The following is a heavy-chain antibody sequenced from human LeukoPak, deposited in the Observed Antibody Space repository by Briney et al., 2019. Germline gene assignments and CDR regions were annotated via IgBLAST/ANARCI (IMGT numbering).Heavy chain of an antibody. Sequence: GGSLRLSCAASDFTFTNAWMSWVRQAPGMGLEWVGLIRSKPDGGTAEYAAPVKGRFTTSRDDSDSTLYLEMSSLKTEDTAVYYCTTDHTSNFNGDPFTFWGQGTLVTVSS. D-gene: IGHD2-2*01. CDR2: IRSKPDGGTA. V-gene: IGHV3-15*01. CDR3: TTDHTSNFNGDPFTF. J-gene: IGHJ4*02. CDR1: DFTFTNAW.